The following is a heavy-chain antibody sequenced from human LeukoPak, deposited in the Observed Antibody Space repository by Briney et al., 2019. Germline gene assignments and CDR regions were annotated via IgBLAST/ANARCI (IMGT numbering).Heavy chain of an antibody. J-gene: IGHJ4*02. Sequence: ASVKVSCKASGYTFTSYYIHWVRQTPGQGLEWMGIINANSGSTTNAQRFQGRVTMTRDTSTSTVYMELSSLRSEDTAVYYCARDGGGGTYYFDYWGQGTLVTVSS. CDR3: ARDGGGGTYYFDY. CDR1: GYTFTSYY. CDR2: INANSGST. V-gene: IGHV1-46*01. D-gene: IGHD1/OR15-1a*01.